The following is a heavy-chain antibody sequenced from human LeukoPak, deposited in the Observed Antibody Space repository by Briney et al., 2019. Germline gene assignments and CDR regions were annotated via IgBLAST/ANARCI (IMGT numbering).Heavy chain of an antibody. CDR3: ARVSSGYNRSFDY. D-gene: IGHD3-22*01. V-gene: IGHV1-2*02. J-gene: IGHJ4*02. Sequence: ASVKVSCKASGYTFTGYYMHWVRQAPGQGLEWMGWINPNSGGTNYAQKFQGRVTMTRDTSISTAYMELSRLRSDDTAAYYCARVSSGYNRSFDYWGQGTLVTVSS. CDR1: GYTFTGYY. CDR2: INPNSGGT.